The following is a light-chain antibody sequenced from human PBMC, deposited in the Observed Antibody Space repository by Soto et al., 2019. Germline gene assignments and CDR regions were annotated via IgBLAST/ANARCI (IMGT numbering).Light chain of an antibody. J-gene: IGKJ5*01. CDR3: QQRKNWPPIT. CDR1: QNVDKF. V-gene: IGKV3-11*01. CDR2: DSS. Sequence: EIELTHSPATLPLSPGETATLSCRASQNVDKFLAWYQQRPGQPPRLLIFDSSNRATGVPVRFSGSGSGTVFTLTIGSLEPEDSAVYYCQQRKNWPPITFGQGTRLEIK.